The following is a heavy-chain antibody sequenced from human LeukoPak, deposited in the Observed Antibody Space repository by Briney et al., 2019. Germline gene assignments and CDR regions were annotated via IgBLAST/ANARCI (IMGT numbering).Heavy chain of an antibody. CDR3: ASAASGGDYSSFDY. CDR2: ISSSSSYI. D-gene: IGHD4-17*01. Sequence: GGSLRLSCAASGFTVSNNYMTWVRQAPGKGLEWVSSISSSSSYIYYADSVKGRFTISRDNAKNSLYLQMNSLRAEDTAVYYCASAASGGDYSSFDYWGQGTLVTVSS. CDR1: GFTVSNNY. V-gene: IGHV3-21*01. J-gene: IGHJ4*02.